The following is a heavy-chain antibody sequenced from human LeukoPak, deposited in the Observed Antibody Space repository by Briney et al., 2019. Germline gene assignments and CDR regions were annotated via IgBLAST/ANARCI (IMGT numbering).Heavy chain of an antibody. Sequence: SETLSLTCTVSGGSISYYYWSWIRQPAGKGLEWIGRFYFSGRTSYNPSLKSRVTMSVDMSKNQLSLKLNSVTAADTAVYYCARNWVPTVFAVAHAFDIWGQGTTVTVSS. CDR3: ARNWVPTVFAVAHAFDI. J-gene: IGHJ3*02. D-gene: IGHD3-3*01. CDR1: GGSISYYY. CDR2: FYFSGRT. V-gene: IGHV4-4*07.